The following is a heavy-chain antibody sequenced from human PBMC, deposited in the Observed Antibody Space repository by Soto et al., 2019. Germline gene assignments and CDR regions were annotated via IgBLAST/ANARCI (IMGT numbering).Heavy chain of an antibody. Sequence: ASVKVSCKASGYTFTSYGISWVRQAPGQGLEWMGWISAYNGNTNYAQKLQGRVTMTTDTSTSTAYMELRSLRSDDTAVYYCECARVRSGGYCVYAFDIWGQGTMVTVSS. D-gene: IGHD2-21*02. V-gene: IGHV1-18*01. CDR1: GYTFTSYG. CDR3: ECARVRSGGYCVYAFDI. CDR2: ISAYNGNT. J-gene: IGHJ3*02.